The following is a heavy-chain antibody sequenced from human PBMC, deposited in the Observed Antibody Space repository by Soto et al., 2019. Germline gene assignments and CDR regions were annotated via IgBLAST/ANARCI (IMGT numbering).Heavy chain of an antibody. V-gene: IGHV3-53*01. CDR1: GFSVTNNY. Sequence: QLVASGGGLIQPGESLTLSCEASGFSVTNNYMYWVRQAPGKGLEWVSLIYSGGGTHYADFVNGRFIISRDNSKNTLHLQMDKLSAEDTAIYYCARDIACSSSSCQGDNFDIWGRGTLVTVSP. J-gene: IGHJ3*02. D-gene: IGHD2-2*01. CDR3: ARDIACSSSSCQGDNFDI. CDR2: IYSGGGT.